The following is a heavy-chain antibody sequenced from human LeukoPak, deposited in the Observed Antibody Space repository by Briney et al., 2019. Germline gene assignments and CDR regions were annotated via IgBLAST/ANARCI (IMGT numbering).Heavy chain of an antibody. V-gene: IGHV3-48*02. Sequence: GGSLRHSCAASGFTFSDYSMNWVRQAPGKGLEWVSYIGANSAIYHADSVKGRFTISRDNAKSSLSLKMNRLRDDDTAVYYCAREGYYGGCDIWGQGTVVTVSS. CDR1: GFTFSDYS. CDR2: IGANSAI. CDR3: AREGYYGGCDI. D-gene: IGHD3-10*01. J-gene: IGHJ3*02.